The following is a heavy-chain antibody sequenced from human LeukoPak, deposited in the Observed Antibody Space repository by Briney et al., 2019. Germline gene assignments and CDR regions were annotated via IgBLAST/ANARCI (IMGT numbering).Heavy chain of an antibody. CDR1: GGSFSSYY. Sequence: SETLSLTCAVYGGSFSSYYWSWIRQPAGKGLEWIGRIYTSGSTNYNPSLKSRVTMSVDTSKNQFSLKLSSVTAADTAVYYCARDEGVGATRGGFADYWGQGTLVTVSS. D-gene: IGHD1-26*01. V-gene: IGHV4-4*07. CDR3: ARDEGVGATRGGFADY. CDR2: IYTSGST. J-gene: IGHJ4*02.